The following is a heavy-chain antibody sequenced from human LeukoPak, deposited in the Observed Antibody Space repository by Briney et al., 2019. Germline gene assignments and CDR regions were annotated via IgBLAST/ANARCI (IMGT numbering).Heavy chain of an antibody. V-gene: IGHV1-2*02. J-gene: IGHJ5*02. CDR2: INPNSGGT. D-gene: IGHD2-15*01. CDR3: ARPLGYCSGGSCYSGIWFDP. CDR1: GYTFTGYY. Sequence: ASVKVSCKASGYTFTGYYTHWVRQAPGQGLEWMGWINPNSGGTNYAQKFQGRVTMTRDTSISTAYMELSRLRSDDTAVYYCARPLGYCSGGSCYSGIWFDPWGQGTLVTVSS.